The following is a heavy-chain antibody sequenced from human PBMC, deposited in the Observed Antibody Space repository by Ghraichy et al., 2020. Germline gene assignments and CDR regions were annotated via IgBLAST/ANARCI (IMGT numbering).Heavy chain of an antibody. V-gene: IGHV4-4*02. CDR2: IYHSGST. D-gene: IGHD2-2*01. CDR1: GGSISSSNW. CDR3: ARLSDIVVVPAAMDYFDY. J-gene: IGHJ4*02. Sequence: SETLSLTCAVSGGSISSSNWWSWVRQPPGKGLEWIGEIYHSGSTNYNPSLKSRVTISVDKSKNQFSLKLSSVTAADTAVYYCARLSDIVVVPAAMDYFDYWGQGTLVTVSS.